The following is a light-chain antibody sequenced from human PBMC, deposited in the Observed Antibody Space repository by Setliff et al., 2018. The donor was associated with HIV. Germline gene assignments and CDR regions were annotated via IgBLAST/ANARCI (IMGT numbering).Light chain of an antibody. CDR3: CSNTGSNTYV. CDR2: EVS. J-gene: IGLJ1*01. CDR1: SSDVGGYNY. Sequence: QSVLTQPASVSGSPGQSITISCTGTSSDVGGYNYVSWYQHHPGKAPKLIIYEVSNRPSGVSNRFSGSKSGNTASLTISGLQAEDEADYYCCSNTGSNTYVFGTGTKVTVL. V-gene: IGLV2-14*01.